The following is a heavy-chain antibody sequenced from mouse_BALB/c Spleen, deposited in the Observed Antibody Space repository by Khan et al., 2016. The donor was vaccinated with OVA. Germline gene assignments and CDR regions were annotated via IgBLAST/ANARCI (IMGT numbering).Heavy chain of an antibody. V-gene: IGHV5-6-4*01. D-gene: IGHD1-1*01. CDR2: ISTGGSYT. J-gene: IGHJ2*01. CDR3: TRQRGYYGSNPYFDY. Sequence: EVELVESGGGLVRPGGSLKLSCAASGFSFSSYSMSWVRQTPEKRLEWVATISTGGSYTYYPDSVKGRFTISRDNAKNTLYLQMSSLKSEDTAMYSCTRQRGYYGSNPYFDYWGQGTTLTVSS. CDR1: GFSFSSYS.